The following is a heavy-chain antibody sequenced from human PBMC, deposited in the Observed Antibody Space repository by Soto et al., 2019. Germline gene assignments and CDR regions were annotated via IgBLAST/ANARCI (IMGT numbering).Heavy chain of an antibody. CDR1: GFTFDDYG. CDR3: AREVTMVRGVIIRYYGMDV. J-gene: IGHJ6*02. V-gene: IGHV3-20*01. D-gene: IGHD3-10*01. CDR2: INWNGGST. Sequence: LSLTCAASGFTFDDYGMSWVRQAPGKGLEWVSGINWNGGSTGYADSVKGRFTISRDNAKNSLYLQMNSLRAEDTALYHCAREVTMVRGVIIRYYGMDVWGQGTTVTVSS.